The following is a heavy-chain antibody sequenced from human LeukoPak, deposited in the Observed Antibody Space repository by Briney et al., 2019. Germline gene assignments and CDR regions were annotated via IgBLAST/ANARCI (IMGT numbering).Heavy chain of an antibody. D-gene: IGHD1-26*01. J-gene: IGHJ4*02. CDR2: IIPILGIA. CDR3: ARDREIGSGSYLYYFDY. Sequence: SVKVSCKASGGTFSSYAISWVRQAPGQGLEWMGRIIPILGIANYAQKFQGRVTITADKSTSTAYMELSSLRSEDTAVYYCARDREIGSGSYLYYFDYWGQGTLVTVSS. V-gene: IGHV1-69*04. CDR1: GGTFSSYA.